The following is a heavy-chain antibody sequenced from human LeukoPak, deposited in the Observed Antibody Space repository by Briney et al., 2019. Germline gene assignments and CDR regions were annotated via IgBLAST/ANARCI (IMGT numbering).Heavy chain of an antibody. J-gene: IGHJ4*02. CDR3: AMKRQQLDVDY. D-gene: IGHD6-13*01. V-gene: IGHV3-23*01. CDR1: GFTFSSYA. Sequence: GGSLRLSCAASGFTFSSYAMSWVRQAPGKGLEWVSAISGSGGSTYYTDSVKGRFTISRDNSKNTLYLQMNSLRAEDTAVYYCAMKRQQLDVDYWGQGTLVTVSS. CDR2: ISGSGGST.